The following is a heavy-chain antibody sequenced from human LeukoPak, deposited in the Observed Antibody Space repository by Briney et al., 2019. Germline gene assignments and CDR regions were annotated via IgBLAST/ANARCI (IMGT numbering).Heavy chain of an antibody. CDR3: ARGSSPGLSHPYFDY. J-gene: IGHJ4*02. V-gene: IGHV1-69*02. D-gene: IGHD3-16*01. Sequence: SVKVSCKPSGGTFSDYIISWVRQAPGQGLEWMESIISVIDISNYTPKFQGRVTISADKSTSTVYMEVTSLRSDDTAVYYCARGSSPGLSHPYFDYWGQGTLVTVPS. CDR1: GGTFSDYI. CDR2: IISVIDIS.